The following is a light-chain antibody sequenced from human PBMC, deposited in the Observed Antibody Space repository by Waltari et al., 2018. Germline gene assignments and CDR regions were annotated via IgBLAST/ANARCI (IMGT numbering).Light chain of an antibody. CDR3: QQYNNWRT. CDR2: GAS. CDR1: QSVSSN. V-gene: IGKV3-15*01. J-gene: IGKJ2*01. Sequence: EIVMTQSPATLFVSPGERATLSCRASQSVSSNFAWYQQKPGQAPRLLIYGASTRATGIPARFSGSGSGTEFTLTISSLQSEDFAVYYCQQYNNWRTFGQGTKLEIK.